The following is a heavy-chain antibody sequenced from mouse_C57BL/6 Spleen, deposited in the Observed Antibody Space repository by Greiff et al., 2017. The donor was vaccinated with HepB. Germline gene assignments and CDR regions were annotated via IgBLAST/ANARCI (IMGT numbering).Heavy chain of an antibody. Sequence: EVKLVESGGGLVQSGRSLRLSCATSGFTFSDFYMEWVRQAPGKGLEWIAASRNKANDYTTEYSASVKGRFIVSRDTSQSILYLQMNALRAEDTAIYYCARDAPYYGYDGAYWYFDVWGTGTTVTVSS. CDR1: GFTFSDFY. V-gene: IGHV7-1*01. D-gene: IGHD2-9*01. CDR2: SRNKANDYTT. CDR3: ARDAPYYGYDGAYWYFDV. J-gene: IGHJ1*03.